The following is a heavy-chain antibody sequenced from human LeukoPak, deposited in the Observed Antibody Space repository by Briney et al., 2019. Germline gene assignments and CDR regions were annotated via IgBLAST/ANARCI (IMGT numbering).Heavy chain of an antibody. V-gene: IGHV4-59*01. J-gene: IGHJ5*02. Sequence: SETLSLTCTVSGGSISSYYWNWIRQHPGKGLEWIGYVYYSGTTNYNPSLKSRVTISGDTSKNQFSLKLSSVTAADTAVYYCARSTLGYCSGGSCSWFDPWGQGTLVTVSS. CDR1: GGSISSYY. D-gene: IGHD2-15*01. CDR2: VYYSGTT. CDR3: ARSTLGYCSGGSCSWFDP.